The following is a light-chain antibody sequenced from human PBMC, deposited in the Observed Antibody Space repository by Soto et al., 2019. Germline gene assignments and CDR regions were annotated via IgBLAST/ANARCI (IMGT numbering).Light chain of an antibody. CDR1: QSVSSN. V-gene: IGKV3-15*01. Sequence: EIVMTQSPATLSVSPGERATLSCRASQSVSSNLAWYQQKPGQAPRLLIYGASTRATGIPARFSGSGSGTEFTLTISSLQSDDFATYYCQQYNSWWTFGQGTKVEIK. CDR2: GAS. CDR3: QQYNSWWT. J-gene: IGKJ1*01.